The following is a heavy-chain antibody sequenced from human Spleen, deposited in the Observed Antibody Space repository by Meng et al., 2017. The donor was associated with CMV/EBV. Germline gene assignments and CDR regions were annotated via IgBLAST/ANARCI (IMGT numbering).Heavy chain of an antibody. CDR3: ARFTLQTTYYYDSSGYQNWFDP. D-gene: IGHD3-22*01. CDR1: YY. J-gene: IGHJ5*02. CDR2: IYYSGST. Sequence: YYWGWIRQPPGKGLEWIGSIYYSGSTYYNPSLKSRVTISVDTSKNQFSLKLSSVTAADTAVYYCARFTLQTTYYYDSSGYQNWFDPWGQGTLVTVSS. V-gene: IGHV4-39*07.